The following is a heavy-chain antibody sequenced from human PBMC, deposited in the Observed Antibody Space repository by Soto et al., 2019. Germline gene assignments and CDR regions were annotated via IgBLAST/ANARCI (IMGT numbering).Heavy chain of an antibody. J-gene: IGHJ5*02. V-gene: IGHV3-23*01. CDR2: ISGSGDNT. Sequence: GGSLRLSCAASGFSFSSSAMSWVRQAPGKGLEWVSSISGSGDNTFYADSVKGRFTVSRDNSKNTLYLQMNSLRAEDTAVYYCAEVNDFWSGKGWFDPWGQGTLVTVSS. CDR1: GFSFSSSA. CDR3: AEVNDFWSGKGWFDP. D-gene: IGHD3-3*01.